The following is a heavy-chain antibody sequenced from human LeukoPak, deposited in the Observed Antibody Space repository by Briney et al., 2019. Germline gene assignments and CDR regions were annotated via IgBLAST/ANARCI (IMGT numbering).Heavy chain of an antibody. D-gene: IGHD2-21*01. V-gene: IGHV4-31*03. Sequence: LTCTVSGVSISSGGYYWTWIRQHPGKGLEWIAYIYYTGSTYYNPSLKSRLTISVDTSKNHFSLRLSSMTAADTAVYYCARVPSVIDAFDIWGQGTMVTVSS. CDR3: ARVPSVIDAFDI. CDR1: GVSISSGGYY. CDR2: IYYTGST. J-gene: IGHJ3*02.